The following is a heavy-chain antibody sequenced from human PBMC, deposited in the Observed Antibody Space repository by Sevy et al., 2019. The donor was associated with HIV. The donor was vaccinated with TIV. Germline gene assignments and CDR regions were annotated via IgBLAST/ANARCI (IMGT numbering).Heavy chain of an antibody. V-gene: IGHV1-18*01. CDR3: ARAYCSSSSCQEGFDY. J-gene: IGHJ4*02. CDR1: GYTFTNYG. CDR2: ISAYNGNT. D-gene: IGHD2-2*01. Sequence: ASVKVSCKASGYTFTNYGINWVRQAPGQGLEWMGWISAYNGNTKYAQKLQGRVTMTTDTSTSTAYMELRSLRSADTAAYYCARAYCSSSSCQEGFDYWGQGTLVTVSS.